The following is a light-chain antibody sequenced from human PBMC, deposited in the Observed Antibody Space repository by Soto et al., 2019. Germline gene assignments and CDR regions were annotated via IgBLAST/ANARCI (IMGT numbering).Light chain of an antibody. CDR3: AAWDDSLNAHVA. CDR2: DNN. J-gene: IGLJ2*01. CDR1: SSNIGSNS. Sequence: QSVLTQPPSASGTPGQRVTISCSGSSSNIGSNSVNWYQQLPGTAPKLVIYDNNQRPSGVPDRVSGSKSGTSASLAISGLQSEDEANYYCAAWDDSLNAHVAFGGGTKLTVL. V-gene: IGLV1-44*01.